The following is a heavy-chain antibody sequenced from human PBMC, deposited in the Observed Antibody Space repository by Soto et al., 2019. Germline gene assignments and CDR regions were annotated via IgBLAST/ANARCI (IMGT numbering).Heavy chain of an antibody. CDR2: IFPGDSDT. CDR3: ASLTNWDFDY. J-gene: IGHJ4*02. Sequence: PGESLKISCEIFGYDFANYWIGWVRQMPGKGLEWMGIIFPGDSDTRYSPSFQGQVTISADESTNTAYLQWSSLMASDTAVYYCASLTNWDFDYWGQGTLVTVS. CDR1: GYDFANYW. D-gene: IGHD7-27*01. V-gene: IGHV5-51*01.